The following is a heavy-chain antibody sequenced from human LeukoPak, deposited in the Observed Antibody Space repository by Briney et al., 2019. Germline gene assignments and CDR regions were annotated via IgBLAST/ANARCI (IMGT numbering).Heavy chain of an antibody. V-gene: IGHV3-48*03. D-gene: IGHD3-3*01. CDR1: GFTFSSYK. CDR2: ITTSGTTT. CDR3: ARILFHALALFAY. J-gene: IGHJ4*02. Sequence: PGGSLRLSCAASGFTFSSYKMIWVRQAPGKGLEWVSYITTSGTTTYYADSLKGRFTISRDNAKNSLYLQMNSLRAEDTAVYYCARILFHALALFAYWGQGTLVTVSS.